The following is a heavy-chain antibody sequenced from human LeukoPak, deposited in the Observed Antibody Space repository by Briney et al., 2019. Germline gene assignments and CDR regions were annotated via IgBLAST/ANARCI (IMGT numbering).Heavy chain of an antibody. CDR1: GGSISSSSYY. CDR3: ARHGSPSGIAAAGGDY. CDR2: IYYSGST. V-gene: IGHV4-39*01. J-gene: IGHJ4*02. D-gene: IGHD6-13*01. Sequence: AETLSLTCTVSGGSISSSSYYWGWIRQPPGTGLELVGSIYYSGSTYYNPSLKSRVTISVDTSKNQFSLKLSSATAAETAVYYCARHGSPSGIAAAGGDYWGQGTLVTVP.